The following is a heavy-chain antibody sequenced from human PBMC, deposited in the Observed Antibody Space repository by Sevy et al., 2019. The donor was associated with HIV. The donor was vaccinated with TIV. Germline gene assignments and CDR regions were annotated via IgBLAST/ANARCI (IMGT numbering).Heavy chain of an antibody. J-gene: IGHJ4*02. CDR1: GGSIRSSKW. D-gene: IGHD6-19*01. CDR2: IYHSGST. V-gene: IGHV4-4*02. Sequence: SETLSLTCAVSGGSIRSSKWWSWVRQPPGKGLEWIGEIYHSGSTNYNPSLKSRVTISVDKSKKPFSLKLSSVTAADTAVYYCARLSVYSSGWYVNYFDYWGQGTLVTVSS. CDR3: ARLSVYSSGWYVNYFDY.